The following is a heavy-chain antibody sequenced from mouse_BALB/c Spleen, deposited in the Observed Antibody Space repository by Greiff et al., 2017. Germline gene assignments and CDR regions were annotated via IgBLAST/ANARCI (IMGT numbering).Heavy chain of an antibody. J-gene: IGHJ4*01. CDR1: GFTFSSYT. CDR2: ISSGGSYT. D-gene: IGHD4-1*01. V-gene: IGHV5-6-4*01. CDR3: ARVLTGDYYAMDY. Sequence: DVMLVESGGGLVKPGGSLKLSCAASGFTFSSYTMSWVRQTPEKRLEWVATISSGGSYTYYPDSVKGRFTISRDNAKNTLYLQMSSLKSEDTAMYYCARVLTGDYYAMDYWGQGTSVTVSS.